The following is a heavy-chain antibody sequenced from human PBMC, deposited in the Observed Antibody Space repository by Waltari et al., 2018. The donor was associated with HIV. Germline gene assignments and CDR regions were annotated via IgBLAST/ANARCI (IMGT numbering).Heavy chain of an antibody. CDR1: GGSISSGGYY. Sequence: QVQLQESGPGLVKPLQTLSLTCTISGGSISSGGYYWSWIRHYSGKGLEWIGDIYYSGSTYYNPSLKSRVTISVDTSKNQFSLKLNSVTVADTAVYYCARGSDYFSYWGQGTLVTVSS. V-gene: IGHV4-31*03. CDR3: ARGSDYFSY. J-gene: IGHJ4*02. CDR2: IYYSGST.